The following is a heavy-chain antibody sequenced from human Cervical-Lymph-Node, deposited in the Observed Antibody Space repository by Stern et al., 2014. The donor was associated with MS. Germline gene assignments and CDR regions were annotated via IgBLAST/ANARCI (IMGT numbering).Heavy chain of an antibody. CDR1: GFTFSSYA. Sequence: VQLVESEGGVVQPGRSLRLSCAASGFTFSSYAMHWVRQAPGKGLEWVAVISYDGSNKYYADSVKGRFTISRDNSKNTLYLQMNSLRAEDTAVYYCARGYCSSTSCYRIVWGQGTLVTVSS. CDR2: ISYDGSNK. J-gene: IGHJ4*02. CDR3: ARGYCSSTSCYRIV. D-gene: IGHD2-2*01. V-gene: IGHV3-30*01.